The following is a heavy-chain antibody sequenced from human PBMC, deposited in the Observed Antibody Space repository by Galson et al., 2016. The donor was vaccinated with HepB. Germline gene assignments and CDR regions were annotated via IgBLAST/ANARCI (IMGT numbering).Heavy chain of an antibody. D-gene: IGHD3-9*01. Sequence: SLRLSCAASGFAFSSYSMNWVRQAPGKGLEWVAGITKNGGLIFYGESVKGRFTISRDNSKNTLYLQMSSLRAEDTAMYYCAKATPYYDVLTGFLVYYSDYWGHGTLVTVSS. CDR1: GFAFSSYS. V-gene: IGHV3-21*04. J-gene: IGHJ4*01. CDR3: AKATPYYDVLTGFLVYYSDY. CDR2: ITKNGGLI.